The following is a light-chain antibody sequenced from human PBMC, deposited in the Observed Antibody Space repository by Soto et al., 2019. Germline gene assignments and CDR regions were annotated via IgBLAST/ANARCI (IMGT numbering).Light chain of an antibody. CDR1: ASNIGASYD. CDR2: GNF. V-gene: IGLV1-40*01. J-gene: IGLJ1*01. CDR3: SSFTSRFTFV. Sequence: QSVLTQPPSVSGAPGQRVTISCAGSASNIGASYDVHWYQQVPGTAPKLLIYGNFNRPSGVPDRFSGSKSGTSASLAITGLQAEDEADYYCSSFTSRFTFVFGTGTKVTVL.